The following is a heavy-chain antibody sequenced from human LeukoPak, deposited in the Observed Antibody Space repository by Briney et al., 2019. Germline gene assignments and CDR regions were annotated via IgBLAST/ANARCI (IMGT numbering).Heavy chain of an antibody. Sequence: SQTLSLTCTVSGGSISSGGYYWSWIRQHPGKGLEWIGYIYYSGSTYYNPSLKSRVTISVDTSKNQFSLQLSSVTAADTDVYYCARDVHGGYYDSSGYYYYYYYMDVWGKGTTVTVSS. J-gene: IGHJ6*03. CDR3: ARDVHGGYYDSSGYYYYYYYMDV. V-gene: IGHV4-31*03. D-gene: IGHD3-22*01. CDR2: IYYSGST. CDR1: GGSISSGGYY.